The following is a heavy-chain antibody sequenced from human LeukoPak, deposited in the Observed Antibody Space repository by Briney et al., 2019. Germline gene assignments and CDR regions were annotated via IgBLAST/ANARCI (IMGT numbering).Heavy chain of an antibody. Sequence: PSETLSLTCAVYGGSFSGYYWNWIRQPPGKGLEWIGEINHSGSTNYNPSLKSRVTISVDTSKNQFSLKLSSVTAADTAVYYCARHSSYYGSGSYSAYYYYYYMDVWGKGTTVTISS. D-gene: IGHD3-10*01. CDR2: INHSGST. J-gene: IGHJ6*03. CDR1: GGSFSGYY. CDR3: ARHSSYYGSGSYSAYYYYYYMDV. V-gene: IGHV4-34*01.